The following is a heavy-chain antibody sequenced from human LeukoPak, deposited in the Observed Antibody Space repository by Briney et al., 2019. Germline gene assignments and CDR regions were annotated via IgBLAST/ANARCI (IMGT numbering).Heavy chain of an antibody. D-gene: IGHD2-2*01. V-gene: IGHV3-7*01. CDR1: GFTFSNYW. CDR3: ASPHYCSSASCYPYYYYMDV. CDR2: IKQDGSEK. Sequence: GGSLRLSCAASGFTFSNYWMSWVRQAPGKGLEWVANIKQDGSEKYYVDSVKGRFTISRDNAKNSLYPQMNSLRTEDTAVYYCASPHYCSSASCYPYYYYMDVWGKGTTVTVSS. J-gene: IGHJ6*03.